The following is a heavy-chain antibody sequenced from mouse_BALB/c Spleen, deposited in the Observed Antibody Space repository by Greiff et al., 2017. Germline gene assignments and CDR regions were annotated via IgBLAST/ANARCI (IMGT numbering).Heavy chain of an antibody. D-gene: IGHD2-10*02. CDR1: GFTFNTYA. J-gene: IGHJ4*01. Sequence: DVKLVESGGGLVQPKGSLKLSCAASGFTFNTYAMNWVRQAPGKGLEWVARIRSKSNNYATYYADSVKDRFTISRDDSQSMLYLQMNNLKTEDTAMYYCVRVWFLYAMDYWGQGTSVTVSS. CDR2: IRSKSNNYAT. CDR3: VRVWFLYAMDY. V-gene: IGHV10-1*02.